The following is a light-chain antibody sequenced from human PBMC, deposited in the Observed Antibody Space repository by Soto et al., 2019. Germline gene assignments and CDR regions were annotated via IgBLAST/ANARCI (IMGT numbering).Light chain of an antibody. V-gene: IGKV1-27*01. CDR1: QDISVY. Sequence: DIQMTQSPSSLSASVGDRVTITCRASQDISVYLAWYQQKPGRVPKLLIYSASTVQPGVPSRFSGSGSATDFTLTISRLQPEDVATDYRQKFNSAPLTFGQGTRLEMK. CDR3: QKFNSAPLT. CDR2: SAS. J-gene: IGKJ5*01.